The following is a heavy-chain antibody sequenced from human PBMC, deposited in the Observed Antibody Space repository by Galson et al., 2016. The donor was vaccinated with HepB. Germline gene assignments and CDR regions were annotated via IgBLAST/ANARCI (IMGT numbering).Heavy chain of an antibody. V-gene: IGHV3-23*01. CDR2: ISGSGGNT. D-gene: IGHD5-18*01. Sequence: SLRLSCAASGFIFSRYAMSWVRQAPGKGLEWVSAISGSGGNTYYADSVKGRFTISRDNSKNTLYLQMNSLRAEDTAVYYCATPRGYSYGYWDDTTTDYWGQGTLVTVSS. J-gene: IGHJ4*02. CDR3: ATPRGYSYGYWDDTTTDY. CDR1: GFIFSRYA.